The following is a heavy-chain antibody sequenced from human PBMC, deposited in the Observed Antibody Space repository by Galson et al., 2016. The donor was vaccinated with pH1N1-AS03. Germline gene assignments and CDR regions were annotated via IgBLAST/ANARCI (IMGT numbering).Heavy chain of an antibody. CDR3: TSERDSSSSSILVE. CDR2: IIPMLGRG. CDR1: GGTFSTNG. J-gene: IGHJ4*02. V-gene: IGHV1-69*04. D-gene: IGHD6-6*01. Sequence: SVKVSCKASGGTFSTNGFTWVRQAPGQGLEWMGRIIPMLGRGNYAQKFQGRVTIIADISTSTTYMELSNLTYEHPAIYYCTSERDSSSSSILVEWGQGPQLTVSS.